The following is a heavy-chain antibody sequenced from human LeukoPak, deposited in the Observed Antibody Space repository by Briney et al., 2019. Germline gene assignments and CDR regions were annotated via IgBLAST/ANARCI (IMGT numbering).Heavy chain of an antibody. CDR1: GGTFSSYA. V-gene: IGHV1-69*05. CDR3: AREGQLVRGFDY. D-gene: IGHD6-13*01. J-gene: IGHJ4*02. Sequence: GASVKVSCKASGGTFSSYAISWVRQAPGQGLEWMGGIIPIFGTANYAQKFQGRVTITTDESTSTAYMELSSLRSEDTAVYYCAREGQLVRGFDYRGQGRLVTVSS. CDR2: IIPIFGTA.